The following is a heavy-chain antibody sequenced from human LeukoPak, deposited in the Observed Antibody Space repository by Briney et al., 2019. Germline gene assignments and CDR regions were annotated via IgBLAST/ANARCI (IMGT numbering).Heavy chain of an antibody. CDR2: ISAYNGNT. CDR3: ARDFDPLIITHPRPFDP. Sequence: ASVTVSCKASGYTFTSYGISWVRQAPGQGLEWMGWISAYNGNTNYAQKLQGRVTMTTDTSTSTAYMELRSLRSDDTAVYYRARDFDPLIITHPRPFDPWGQGTLVTVSS. V-gene: IGHV1-18*01. D-gene: IGHD3-10*01. CDR1: GYTFTSYG. J-gene: IGHJ5*02.